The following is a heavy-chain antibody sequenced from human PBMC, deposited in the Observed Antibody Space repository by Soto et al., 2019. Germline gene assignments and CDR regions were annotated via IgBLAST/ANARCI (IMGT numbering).Heavy chain of an antibody. Sequence: PGGSLRLSCTASGFSFGSHAMHWVRQAPGKGLEWVSAINSGGSTYYADSVTGRFTITRDNSNNTLYLQMNSLRAEDTALYYCAKNHREPWLGKFDYWGQGALVTVS. CDR2: INSGGST. D-gene: IGHD6-19*01. V-gene: IGHV3-23*01. CDR3: AKNHREPWLGKFDY. J-gene: IGHJ4*02. CDR1: GFSFGSHA.